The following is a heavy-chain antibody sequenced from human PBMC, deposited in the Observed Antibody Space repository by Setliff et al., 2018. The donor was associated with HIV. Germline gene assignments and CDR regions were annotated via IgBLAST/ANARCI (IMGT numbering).Heavy chain of an antibody. CDR2: IYYSGST. D-gene: IGHD3-3*01. CDR1: GGSISSGHYY. J-gene: IGHJ4*02. Sequence: SETLSLTCSVSGGSISSGHYYWSWIRQHPGKGLEWIGYIYYSGSTYYNPSLESRVTISVDTSKNQFSLKLSSVTDADTAVYYCARLIKEWLSSSYYFDYWGQGTLVTVSS. CDR3: ARLIKEWLSSSYYFDY. V-gene: IGHV4-31*03.